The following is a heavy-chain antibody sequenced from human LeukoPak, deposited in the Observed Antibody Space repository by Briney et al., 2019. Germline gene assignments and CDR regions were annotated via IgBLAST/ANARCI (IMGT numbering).Heavy chain of an antibody. CDR1: GFTFSSYG. D-gene: IGHD2-15*01. Sequence: GETLRLSCAASGFTFSSYGMTWVRQAPGKGLEWVSATSSSDAGTYHAESVRGRFTISRDNSKNTLYLQMNSLRADDAAVYYCARAPVTSCRGAFCYPFDIWGQGTLVTVSS. CDR2: TSSSDAGT. CDR3: ARAPVTSCRGAFCYPFDI. J-gene: IGHJ4*02. V-gene: IGHV3-23*01.